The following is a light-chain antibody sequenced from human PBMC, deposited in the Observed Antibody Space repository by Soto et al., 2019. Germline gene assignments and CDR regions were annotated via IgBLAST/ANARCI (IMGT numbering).Light chain of an antibody. J-gene: IGLJ2*01. CDR1: SSNIGSNY. CDR3: PACADDLRGVV. V-gene: IGLV1-47*01. CDR2: RYN. Sequence: QSVLTQPPSASGTPGQRVTISCSGSSSNIGSNYVYWYQQLPGTAPKLLIYRYNQRPSGVPDRLSGSKSGTSASLTISGLRCDDEADYYCPACADDLRGVVFAGCTKRTVL.